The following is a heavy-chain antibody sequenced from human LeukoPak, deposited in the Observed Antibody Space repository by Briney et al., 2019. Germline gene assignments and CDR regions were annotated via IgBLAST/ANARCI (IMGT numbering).Heavy chain of an antibody. J-gene: IGHJ4*02. CDR2: INHSGST. CDR3: ARGLGYYYGSGSYYNLVY. D-gene: IGHD3-10*01. Sequence: PSETLSLTCAVYGGSFSGYYWSWIRQPPGKGLEWIGEINHSGSTNYNPSLKSRVTISVDTSKNQFSLKLSSVTAADTAVYYCARGLGYYYGSGSYYNLVYWGQGTLVTVSS. V-gene: IGHV4-34*01. CDR1: GGSFSGYY.